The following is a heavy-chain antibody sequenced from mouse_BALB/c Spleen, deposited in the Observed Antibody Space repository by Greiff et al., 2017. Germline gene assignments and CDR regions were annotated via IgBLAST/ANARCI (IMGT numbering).Heavy chain of an antibody. Sequence: QVQLQQSGAELAKPGASVKMSCKASGYTFTSYWMHWVKQRPGQGLEWIGYINPSTGYTEYNQKFKDKATLTADKSSSTAYMQLSSLTSEDSAVYYCARSTMTLYYYAIDYWGQGTSVTVSS. J-gene: IGHJ4*01. CDR2: INPSTGYT. CDR1: GYTFTSYW. V-gene: IGHV1-7*01. D-gene: IGHD2-4*01. CDR3: ARSTMTLYYYAIDY.